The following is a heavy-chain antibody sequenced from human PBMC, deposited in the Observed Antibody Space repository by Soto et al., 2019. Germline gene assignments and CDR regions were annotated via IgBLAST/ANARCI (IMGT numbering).Heavy chain of an antibody. Sequence: SETLSLTCSVSGASMRSFYWTWIRQPPGRGLEWIGYIHYSGSTSYSPSLKSRATMSMDTSKNQFSLKLNSVTAADTAVYFCARFQQQIDSNWFDPWGQGTLVTVSS. J-gene: IGHJ5*02. CDR2: IHYSGST. CDR1: GASMRSFY. CDR3: ARFQQQIDSNWFDP. V-gene: IGHV4-59*01. D-gene: IGHD2-2*01.